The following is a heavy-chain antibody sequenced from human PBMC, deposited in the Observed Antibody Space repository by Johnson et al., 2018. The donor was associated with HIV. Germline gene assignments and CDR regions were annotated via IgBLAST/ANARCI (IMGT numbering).Heavy chain of an antibody. V-gene: IGHV3-9*01. CDR1: GFTFDDYA. CDR2: SSWKSGSI. D-gene: IGHD2-15*01. CDR3: ARAWAVVGATWSDAFHI. J-gene: IGHJ3*02. Sequence: VQLVESGGGLVQPGRSLRLSCAASGFTFDDYAMHWVRQAPGKGLEWVSGSSWKSGSIGYADSVKGRFTTSRDNAKNPRYLKMHSLRAEATALYSCARAWAVVGATWSDAFHIGGHGTMVTVSS.